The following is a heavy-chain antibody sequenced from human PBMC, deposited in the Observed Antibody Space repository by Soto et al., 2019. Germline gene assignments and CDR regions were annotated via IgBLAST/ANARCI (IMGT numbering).Heavy chain of an antibody. Sequence: QVQLQQWGAGLLKPSETLSLTCAVYGGSFSGYYWSWIRQPPGKGLEWIGEINHSGSTNYNPSLKSRVTISVDTAKNQFYLKLSSVTAADTAVYYCARSASLRGIDYWGQGTLVTVSS. J-gene: IGHJ4*02. CDR3: ARSASLRGIDY. D-gene: IGHD3-10*01. CDR1: GGSFSGYY. CDR2: INHSGST. V-gene: IGHV4-34*01.